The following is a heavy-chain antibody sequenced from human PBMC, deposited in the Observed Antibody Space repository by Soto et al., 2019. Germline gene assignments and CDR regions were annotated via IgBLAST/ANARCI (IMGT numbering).Heavy chain of an antibody. Sequence: EVQLVESGGGVVRPGGSLGLSCAASGFTFDDYGMNWVRQAPGKGLEWVSGSNWNGGSTCYADCVKGRFTISRDNAKNSLYLQMNSLIAEDTALYYCARDGSFDSSGYYVDYCGQGALVTVSS. V-gene: IGHV3-20*04. J-gene: IGHJ4*02. CDR3: ARDGSFDSSGYYVDY. CDR1: GFTFDDYG. CDR2: SNWNGGST. D-gene: IGHD3-22*01.